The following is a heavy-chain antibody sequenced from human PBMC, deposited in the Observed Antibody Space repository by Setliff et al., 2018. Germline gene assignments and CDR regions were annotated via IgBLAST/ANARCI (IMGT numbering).Heavy chain of an antibody. CDR3: VREGVDSRSSTDYRYYMDV. Sequence: SVKVSCKASGGTFTNYGVSWVRQAPGQGLEWMGGTIPLFGTTNYARRFQGRVTITTDESTSTAFMQLSSLRSEDTAVYYCVREGVDSRSSTDYRYYMDVWGKGTTVTVSS. V-gene: IGHV1-69*05. CDR1: GGTFTNYG. CDR2: TIPLFGTT. J-gene: IGHJ6*03. D-gene: IGHD3-22*01.